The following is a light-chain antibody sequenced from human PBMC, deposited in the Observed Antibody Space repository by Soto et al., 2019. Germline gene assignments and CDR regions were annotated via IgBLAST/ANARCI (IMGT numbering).Light chain of an antibody. Sequence: QSVLTQPHSASGTPGQRGFISCSGSSSNIGGTNYAYWYQQLPGAAPKLLMHSNNLRPSGVPERISGSKSGTSASLAISGLRSEDEAVYYCASWDDRLGAVIFGGGTKLTVL. CDR3: ASWDDRLGAVI. CDR1: SSNIGGTNY. J-gene: IGLJ2*01. V-gene: IGLV1-47*02. CDR2: SNN.